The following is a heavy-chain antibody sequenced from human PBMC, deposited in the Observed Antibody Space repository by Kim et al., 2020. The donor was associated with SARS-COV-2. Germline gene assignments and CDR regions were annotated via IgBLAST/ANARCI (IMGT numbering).Heavy chain of an antibody. Sequence: SETLSLTCAVYGGSFSGYYWSWIRQPPGKGLEWIGEINRSGSTNYNPSLKSRVTISVDTSKNQFSLKLSSVTAADTAVYYCARYRITMVRGAAYYYYGMDVWGQGTTVTVSS. CDR3: ARYRITMVRGAAYYYYGMDV. CDR1: GGSFSGYY. V-gene: IGHV4-34*01. D-gene: IGHD3-10*01. J-gene: IGHJ6*02. CDR2: INRSGST.